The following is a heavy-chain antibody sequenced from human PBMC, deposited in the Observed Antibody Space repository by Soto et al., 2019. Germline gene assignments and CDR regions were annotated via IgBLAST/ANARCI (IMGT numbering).Heavy chain of an antibody. CDR3: AKVDAYSYRTDL. CDR2: IGRTNNT. CDR1: GFTFSNSA. V-gene: IGHV3-23*01. D-gene: IGHD3-16*02. Sequence: EVHMLESGGGLVQPGGSLRLSCAASGFTFSNSAMTWVRQALGKGPEWVTSIGRTNNTHYADSVKGRFAISRDNSQNTLYLQMNSLTAEDKVVDFCAKVDAYSYRTDLWGQGTLVTVSS. J-gene: IGHJ5*02.